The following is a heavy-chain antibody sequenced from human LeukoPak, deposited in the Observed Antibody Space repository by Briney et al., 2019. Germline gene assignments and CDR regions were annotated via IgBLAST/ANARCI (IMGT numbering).Heavy chain of an antibody. Sequence: GGSLRLSCAASGFTVSSNYMSWVRQAPGKELEWVSVIYSGGSTYYADSVKGRFTISRDNSKNILFLQMSSLRPEDTAVYYCAPLGRDASNDIHYKWGQGTLVTVSS. CDR3: APLGRDASNDIHYK. D-gene: IGHD5-24*01. CDR2: IYSGGST. CDR1: GFTVSSNY. J-gene: IGHJ4*02. V-gene: IGHV3-66*01.